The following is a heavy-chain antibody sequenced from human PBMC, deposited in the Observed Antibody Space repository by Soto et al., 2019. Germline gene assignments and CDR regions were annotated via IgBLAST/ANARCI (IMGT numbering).Heavy chain of an antibody. D-gene: IGHD2-2*01. V-gene: IGHV4-39*01. CDR3: ARHADQFQYYFDC. CDR1: GGSISSSSYY. Sequence: SETLSLTCTVSGGSISSSSYYWGWIRQPPGKGLEWIGSIYYSGSTYYNPSLKSRVTISVDTSKNQFSLKLSSVTAADTAVYYCARHADQFQYYFDCWGQGTLVTVSS. CDR2: IYYSGST. J-gene: IGHJ4*02.